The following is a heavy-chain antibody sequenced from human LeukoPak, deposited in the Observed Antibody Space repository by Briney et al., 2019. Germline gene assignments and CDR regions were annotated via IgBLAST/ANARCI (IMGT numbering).Heavy chain of an antibody. D-gene: IGHD6-13*01. Sequence: GGSLRLSCAASGFTFSGSVMHWVRQAAGKGLEWVGRIRSKRNNYATAYAASVKGRFTISRDDSKNTVYLHMDSLKTEDTALYYCSRLEDSSPIEVALDIWGQGTVVTVSS. CDR3: SRLEDSSPIEVALDI. V-gene: IGHV3-73*01. J-gene: IGHJ3*02. CDR2: IRSKRNNYAT. CDR1: GFTFSGSV.